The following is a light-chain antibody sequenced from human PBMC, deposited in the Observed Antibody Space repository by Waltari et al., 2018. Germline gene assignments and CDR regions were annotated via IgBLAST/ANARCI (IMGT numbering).Light chain of an antibody. Sequence: IQFTQSPSSLSTSVGDRVTITCRASQGISSYLAWYPQKPGKAPKLLIYAASTLQSGVPSRFSGSGSGTDFTLTISSLQPEDFATYYCQQLNSYPLFTFGPGTKVDIK. CDR2: AAS. CDR3: QQLNSYPLFT. CDR1: QGISSY. V-gene: IGKV1-9*01. J-gene: IGKJ3*01.